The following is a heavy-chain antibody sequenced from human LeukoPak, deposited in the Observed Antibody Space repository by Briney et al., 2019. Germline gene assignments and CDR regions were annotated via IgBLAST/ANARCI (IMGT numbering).Heavy chain of an antibody. CDR3: ARHPVDDYGDYGLDY. V-gene: IGHV5-51*01. D-gene: IGHD4-17*01. CDR1: GYSFTSYW. Sequence: GEPLKISCKGSGYSFTSYWIDWVRQMPGKGLEWMGIIYPGDSDTRYSPSFQGQVTISADKSISTAYLEWNSLKASDTAMYYCARHPVDDYGDYGLDYWGKGTLVTVSS. CDR2: IYPGDSDT. J-gene: IGHJ4*02.